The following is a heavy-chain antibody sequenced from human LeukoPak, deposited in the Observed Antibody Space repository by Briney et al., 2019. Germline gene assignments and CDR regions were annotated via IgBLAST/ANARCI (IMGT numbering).Heavy chain of an antibody. V-gene: IGHV4-39*01. CDR1: GGSITTTSHY. CDR3: ARQGYDMSWFDP. J-gene: IGHJ5*02. CDR2: IYYSGST. D-gene: IGHD3-9*01. Sequence: SETLSLTCIVSGGSITTTSHYWAWIRRPPGKGLEWIGSIYYSGSTYYRPSLKSRVSISVDTSKHQFSLKLSSVTAADTAVSYCARQGYDMSWFDPWGQGTLVTVSS.